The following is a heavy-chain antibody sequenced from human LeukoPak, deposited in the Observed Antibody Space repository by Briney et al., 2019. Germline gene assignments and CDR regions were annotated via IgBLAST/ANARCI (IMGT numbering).Heavy chain of an antibody. Sequence: GGSLRLSCAASEFTFDDYAMHWVRQAPGKGLEWVSGISWNSGSIGYADCVKGRFTISRDNAQSSLYLQMNSLRAGDTAVYYCARQAVARPFDLWGQGTMVAVSS. CDR3: ARQAVARPFDL. V-gene: IGHV3-9*01. J-gene: IGHJ3*01. CDR2: ISWNSGSI. CDR1: EFTFDDYA.